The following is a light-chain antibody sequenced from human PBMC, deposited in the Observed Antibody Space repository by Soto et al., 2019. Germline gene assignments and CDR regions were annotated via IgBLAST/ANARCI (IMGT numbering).Light chain of an antibody. V-gene: IGKV1-5*01. CDR3: QQYNDYSTWT. Sequence: DIQMTQSPSTLSSSVGYRFTITLLVIQSTSRWLAWYQQKPGKAPKVLIGAASSLQRGVPSRFSGSGYGTEFTLTISSLQPDDFATYFCQQYNDYSTWTFGQGTKVDIK. CDR2: AAS. CDR1: QSTSRW. J-gene: IGKJ1*01.